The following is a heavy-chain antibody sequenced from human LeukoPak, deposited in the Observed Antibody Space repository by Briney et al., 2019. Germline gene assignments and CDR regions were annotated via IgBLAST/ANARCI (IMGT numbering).Heavy chain of an antibody. CDR3: ARSPYSSSWYTFDY. V-gene: IGHV4-59*01. CDR2: IYYSGST. D-gene: IGHD6-13*01. J-gene: IGHJ4*02. CDR1: GGSISSYY. Sequence: SETLSLTCTVSGGSISSYYWSWIRQPPGKGLEWIGYIYYSGSTNYNPSLRSRVTISVDTSKNQFSLKLSPVTAADTAVYYCARSPYSSSWYTFDYWGQGTLVTVSS.